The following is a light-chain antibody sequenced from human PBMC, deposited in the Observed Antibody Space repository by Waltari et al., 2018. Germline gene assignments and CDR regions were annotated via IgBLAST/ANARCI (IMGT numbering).Light chain of an antibody. CDR3: AAWDDRMNGHWV. CDR1: SSNIGDHV. CDR2: RND. Sequence: QSVLTPPPSASGTPGQRVTISCSGSSSNIGDHVVNWFQQLPGKAPKLLIYRNDQRPSGVPDRFSASKSGTSASLAISGLQSEDEADYYCAAWDDRMNGHWVFGGGTKVTVL. J-gene: IGLJ3*02. V-gene: IGLV1-44*01.